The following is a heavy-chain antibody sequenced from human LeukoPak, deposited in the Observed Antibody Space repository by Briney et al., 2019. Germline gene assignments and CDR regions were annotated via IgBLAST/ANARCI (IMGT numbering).Heavy chain of an antibody. CDR1: GGSISSGGYY. J-gene: IGHJ5*02. V-gene: IGHV4-31*03. Sequence: PSQTLSLTCTVSGGSISSGGYYWRWIRQHPGKCLEWIGYIYYSGSTYYNPSLKSRVTISVDTSKNQFSLKLSSVTAADTAVHSGARAFRGSGRHSGLTEFDPWGKGTLVTVSS. D-gene: IGHD3-10*01. CDR2: IYYSGST. CDR3: ARAFRGSGRHSGLTEFDP.